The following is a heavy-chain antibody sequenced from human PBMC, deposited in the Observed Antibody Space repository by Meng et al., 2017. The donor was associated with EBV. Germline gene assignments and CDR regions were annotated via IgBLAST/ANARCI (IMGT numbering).Heavy chain of an antibody. J-gene: IGHJ4*02. V-gene: IGHV2-5*02. Sequence: GSPLGTPSQSLPLAFTFSGCSFCTRGVGVGWLRQPPGKALEWLALIYWDDANRYSPSLMSRLSIPKDPSNNQVVLTMTIMDPVDAATYYCAHIIAARPFDYWGQGTLVTVSS. CDR3: AHIIAARPFDY. D-gene: IGHD6-6*01. CDR1: GCSFCTRGVG. CDR2: IYWDDAN.